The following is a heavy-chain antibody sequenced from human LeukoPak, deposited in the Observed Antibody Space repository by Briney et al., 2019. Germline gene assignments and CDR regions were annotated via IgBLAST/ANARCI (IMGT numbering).Heavy chain of an antibody. J-gene: IGHJ4*02. D-gene: IGHD3-3*01. V-gene: IGHV3-23*01. CDR3: AKVVQGSGFLEWLGLAHFDY. CDR2: ISGSGGST. Sequence: GGSLRLSCSASGFSFSSYTMTWVRQAPGKGLEWVSAISGSGGSTYYADSVKGRFTISRDNSKNTLYLQMNSLRAEDTAVYYCAKVVQGSGFLEWLGLAHFDYWGQGTLVTVSS. CDR1: GFSFSSYT.